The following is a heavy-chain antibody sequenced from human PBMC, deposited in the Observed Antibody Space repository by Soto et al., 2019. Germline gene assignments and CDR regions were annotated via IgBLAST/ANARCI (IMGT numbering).Heavy chain of an antibody. CDR1: GFTFRNAW. D-gene: IGHD3-3*01. V-gene: IGHV3-15*07. Sequence: GGSLRLSCAGSGFTFRNAWMHWVRQAPGKGLEWVGRIKSEADGGTTDYAAPEKDRFIISREDSKNTLYLQMNSLKSEDTAVYYCTTRITFFQYEYWGQGTLVTVSS. J-gene: IGHJ4*02. CDR2: IKSEADGGTT. CDR3: TTRITFFQYEY.